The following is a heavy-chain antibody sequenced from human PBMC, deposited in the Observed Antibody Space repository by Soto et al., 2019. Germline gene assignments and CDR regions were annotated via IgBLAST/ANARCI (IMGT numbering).Heavy chain of an antibody. V-gene: IGHV3-21*01. CDR1: GFTFSSYS. CDR3: ATQMDYNILTGYRPFDY. D-gene: IGHD3-9*01. CDR2: ISSGNSYI. J-gene: IGHJ4*02. Sequence: PGGYLRLSCAVSGFTFSSYSMNWVRQAPGKGLEWVSSISSGNSYIYYADSVRGRFTVSRDNAKSSLYLQMNSLRAEDTAVYYCATQMDYNILTGYRPFDYWGQGTLVTVSS.